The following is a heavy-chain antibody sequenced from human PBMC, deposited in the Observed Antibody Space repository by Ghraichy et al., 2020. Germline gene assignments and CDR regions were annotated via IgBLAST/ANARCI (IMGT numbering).Heavy chain of an antibody. CDR1: GFAVSGNF. CDR3: ASAGIVPSAMGTFDV. CDR2: LSGNGGT. Sequence: GGSLRLSCAASGFAVSGNFINWVRQAPGKGLELVSVLSGNGGTHFADSVRGRFSISRDNSNNPVYLQMDSLRVEDTAVYYCASAGIVPSAMGTFDVWGQGTLVTVSS. V-gene: IGHV3-66*01. J-gene: IGHJ3*01. D-gene: IGHD2-2*01.